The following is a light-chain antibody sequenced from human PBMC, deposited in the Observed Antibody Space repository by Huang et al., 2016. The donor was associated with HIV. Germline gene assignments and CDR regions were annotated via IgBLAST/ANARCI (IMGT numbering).Light chain of an antibody. CDR1: QSINSY. J-gene: IGKJ1*01. CDR3: QQVYSTPWT. Sequence: DIQMTQSPSSLSASVGDRVTITCRASQSINSYLNWYQQKPEKAPKLLIYAASSLQSGVPSRLSGSGSGTEFTLTISSLQPEDFATYCCQQVYSTPWTFGQGTKVEIK. CDR2: AAS. V-gene: IGKV1-39*01.